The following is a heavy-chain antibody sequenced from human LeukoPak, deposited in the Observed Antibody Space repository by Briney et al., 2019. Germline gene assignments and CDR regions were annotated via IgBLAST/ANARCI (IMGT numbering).Heavy chain of an antibody. V-gene: IGHV3-23*01. D-gene: IGHD6-13*01. CDR1: GFTFSTYA. Sequence: GGSLRLSCAASGFTFSTYAMTWVRQAPGKGLEWVSTITGSGGSTYYADSVKGRFTISRDNAKNSLYLQMNSLRAEDTALYYCARGTLKAAATDFDYWGQGTLVTVSS. CDR2: ITGSGGST. CDR3: ARGTLKAAATDFDY. J-gene: IGHJ4*02.